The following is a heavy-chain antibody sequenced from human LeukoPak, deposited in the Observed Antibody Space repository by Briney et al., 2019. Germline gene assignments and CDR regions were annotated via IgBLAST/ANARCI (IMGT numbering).Heavy chain of an antibody. J-gene: IGHJ3*02. V-gene: IGHV3-30*02. D-gene: IGHD6-13*01. CDR3: AKVPAAGTYAFDI. Sequence: GGSLRLSCAASGFTFSSYGMHWVRQAPGKGLEWVAFIRYDGSNKYYADSVKGRFTISRDNSKNTLYLQMNSLRAEDTAVYYCAKVPAAGTYAFDIWGQGTMVTVSS. CDR2: IRYDGSNK. CDR1: GFTFSSYG.